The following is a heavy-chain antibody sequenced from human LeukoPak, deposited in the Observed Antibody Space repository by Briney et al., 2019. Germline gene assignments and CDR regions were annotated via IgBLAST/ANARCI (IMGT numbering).Heavy chain of an antibody. Sequence: GGSLRLSCAASGFTFSSYGMHWVRQAPGKGLEWVAVISYDGSNKYYADSVKGRFTISRDNSKNTLYLQMNSLRAEDTAVYYCARDDYYDSLPGYFDYWGQGTLVTVSS. CDR3: ARDDYYDSLPGYFDY. J-gene: IGHJ4*02. CDR1: GFTFSSYG. CDR2: ISYDGSNK. D-gene: IGHD3-22*01. V-gene: IGHV3-30*03.